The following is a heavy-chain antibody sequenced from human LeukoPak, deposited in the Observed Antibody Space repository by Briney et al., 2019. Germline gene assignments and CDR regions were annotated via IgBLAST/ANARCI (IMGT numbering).Heavy chain of an antibody. D-gene: IGHD6-13*01. CDR3: ARAGIASTYYFDY. CDR2: TYYRSKWYN. J-gene: IGHJ4*02. V-gene: IGHV6-1*01. CDR1: GDSVSSNSAS. Sequence: PSQTLSLTCAISGDSVSSNSASWNWIRQSPSRGLEWLARTYYRSKWYNDYAVSVKSRISINADTSKNQFSPHLDSVTPEDTAVYFCARAGIASTYYFDYWGRGALVTVSS.